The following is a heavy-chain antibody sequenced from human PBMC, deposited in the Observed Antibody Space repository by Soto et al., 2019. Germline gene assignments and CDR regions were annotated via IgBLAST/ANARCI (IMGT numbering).Heavy chain of an antibody. J-gene: IGHJ4*02. CDR1: GGSISSYY. V-gene: IGHV4-59*01. CDR2: IYYTGST. Sequence: SETLSLTCTVSGGSISSYYWSWIRQPPGKGLEWIGYIYYTGSTNYNPSLKSRVTISVDMSKTQFSLKLSSVTAADTAVYYCARATYLYYGSGSYLYYFDYWGQGTLVTVS. CDR3: ARATYLYYGSGSYLYYFDY. D-gene: IGHD3-10*01.